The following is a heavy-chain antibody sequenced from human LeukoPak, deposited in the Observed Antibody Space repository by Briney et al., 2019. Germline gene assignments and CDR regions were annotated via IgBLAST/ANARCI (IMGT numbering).Heavy chain of an antibody. CDR3: ARDLSWGYVDH. V-gene: IGHV1-18*01. CDR1: GYSFNTYP. CDR2: INTFSGNT. D-gene: IGHD7-27*01. Sequence: GASVKVSCKASGYSFNTYPISWVRQAPGQGLEWVAWINTFSGNTKHPQKLEGRVTVTIDTSTSTAYMELRSLTPDDSALYFSARDLSWGYVDHWGQGTLVTVSS. J-gene: IGHJ5*02.